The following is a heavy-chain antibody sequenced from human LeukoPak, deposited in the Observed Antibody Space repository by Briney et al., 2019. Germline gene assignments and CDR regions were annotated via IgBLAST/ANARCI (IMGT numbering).Heavy chain of an antibody. V-gene: IGHV5-51*01. CDR2: IYPGDSDT. J-gene: IGHJ3*02. CDR3: ARRDYYDSRGDAFDI. D-gene: IGHD3-22*01. Sequence: GESLKISCKGSGYSFTSYWIGWVRQVPGKGLEWMGIIYPGDSDTRYSPSFQGQVTISADESISTAYLQWSSLKASDTAMYYCARRDYYDSRGDAFDIWGQGTMVTVSS. CDR1: GYSFTSYW.